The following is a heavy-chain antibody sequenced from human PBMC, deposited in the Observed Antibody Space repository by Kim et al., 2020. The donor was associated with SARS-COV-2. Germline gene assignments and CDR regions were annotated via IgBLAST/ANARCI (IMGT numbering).Heavy chain of an antibody. J-gene: IGHJ4*02. V-gene: IGHV1-24*01. Sequence: ASVKVSCKVSGYTLSELSMHWVRQARGKGLDWMGGFDPEDDETIYAQNFQDRVTMTEDRGTDTGYMELSSLTSEDTAVYYCATYASGSRYFDLWGQGTLV. CDR3: ATYASGSRYFDL. CDR2: FDPEDDET. D-gene: IGHD3-10*01. CDR1: GYTLSELS.